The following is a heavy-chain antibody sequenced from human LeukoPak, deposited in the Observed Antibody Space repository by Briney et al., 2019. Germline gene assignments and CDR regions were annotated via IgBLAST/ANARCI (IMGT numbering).Heavy chain of an antibody. CDR2: IYYSGST. V-gene: IGHV4-59*01. CDR3: ARGDYVGQAFDI. CDR1: GGSISSYY. Sequence: SETLSPTCTVSGGSISSYYWSWIRQPPGKGLEWIGYIYYSGSTNYNPSLKSRVTTSVDTSKNQFSLKLSSVTAADTAVYYCARGDYVGQAFDIWGQGTMVTVSS. J-gene: IGHJ3*02. D-gene: IGHD4-17*01.